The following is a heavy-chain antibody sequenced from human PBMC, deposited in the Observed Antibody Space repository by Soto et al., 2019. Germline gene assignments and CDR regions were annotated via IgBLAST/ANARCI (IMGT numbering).Heavy chain of an antibody. D-gene: IGHD2-15*01. CDR1: GGSFSGYY. CDR2: INHSGST. CDR3: ARGGVAATRGYYFDY. V-gene: IGHV4-34*01. Sequence: PSETLSLTCAVYGGSFSGYYWSWIRQPPGKGLEWIGEINHSGSTNYNPSLKSRVTISVDTSKNQFSLKLSSVTAADTAVYYCARGGVAATRGYYFDYWGQGTLVTVSS. J-gene: IGHJ4*02.